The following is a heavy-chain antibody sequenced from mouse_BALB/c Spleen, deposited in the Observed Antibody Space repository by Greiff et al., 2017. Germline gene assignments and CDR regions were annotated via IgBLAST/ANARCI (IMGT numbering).Heavy chain of an antibody. CDR1: GYTFTDYN. V-gene: IGHV1-18*01. CDR2: INPNNGGT. J-gene: IGHJ3*01. Sequence: EVKVVESGPELVKPGASVKIPCKASGYTFTDYNMDWVKQSHGKSLEWIGDINPNNGGTIYNQKFKGKATLTVDKSSSTAYMELRSLTSEDTAVYYCARGSANWDVRFAYWGQGTLVTVSA. CDR3: ARGSANWDVRFAY. D-gene: IGHD4-1*01.